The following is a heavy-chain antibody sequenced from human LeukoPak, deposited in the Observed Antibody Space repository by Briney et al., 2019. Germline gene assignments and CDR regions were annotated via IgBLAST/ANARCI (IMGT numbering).Heavy chain of an antibody. Sequence: SETLSLTCTVSGGSISSSSYYWGWIRQPPGKGLEWIGSVYYTGASYYNPSLKSRVTISIDTSKNHFSLNLTSVTAADTAVYYCARLLCSGGSCSSGWFDPWGQGTLVTVSS. D-gene: IGHD2-15*01. J-gene: IGHJ5*02. CDR1: GGSISSSSYY. CDR2: VYYTGAS. CDR3: ARLLCSGGSCSSGWFDP. V-gene: IGHV4-39*07.